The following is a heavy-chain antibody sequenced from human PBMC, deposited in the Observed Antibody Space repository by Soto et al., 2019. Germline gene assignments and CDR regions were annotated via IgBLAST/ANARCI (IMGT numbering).Heavy chain of an antibody. CDR1: GFTFSDDA. J-gene: IGHJ4*02. Sequence: EVQLLESGEGLVQPGGSLRLSCAASGFTFSDDAMTWVRQAPGKGLEWVSGISGGGSGAYYADSVKGRFTISSDNSKTTLLLQVDSVRAEETAVYYCAEHLWWYVHWGQGSVVTVSS. CDR3: AEHLWWYVH. CDR2: ISGGGSGA. V-gene: IGHV3-23*01. D-gene: IGHD2-15*01.